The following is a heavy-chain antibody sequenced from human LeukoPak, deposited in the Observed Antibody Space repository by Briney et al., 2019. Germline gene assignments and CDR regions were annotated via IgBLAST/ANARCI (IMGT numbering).Heavy chain of an antibody. J-gene: IGHJ4*02. CDR2: ISASGGST. CDR1: GFTFSTYA. Sequence: GGSLRLSSAASGFTFSTYAMSWVRQAPGKGLEWVSSISASGGSTYYADSVKGRFTISRDNSKNTLYLQMNSLTAEDTAIYYCAKDGRGNSGWYRGQGTLVTVSS. V-gene: IGHV3-23*01. CDR3: AKDGRGNSGWY. D-gene: IGHD6-19*01.